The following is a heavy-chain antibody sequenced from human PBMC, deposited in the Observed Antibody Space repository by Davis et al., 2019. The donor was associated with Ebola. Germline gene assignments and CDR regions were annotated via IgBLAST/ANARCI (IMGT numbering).Heavy chain of an antibody. Sequence: SETLSLTCAVSDYSISSGYYWGWVRQPPGKGLGWIGIIYHSGSTYYNPSLNSRVTISVDTSKNQFSLKLSSVTAADTAVYYCARSKHDILTGGFWDIWGQGTMVTVSS. V-gene: IGHV4-38-2*01. CDR3: ARSKHDILTGGFWDI. J-gene: IGHJ3*02. D-gene: IGHD3-9*01. CDR1: DYSISSGYY. CDR2: IYHSGST.